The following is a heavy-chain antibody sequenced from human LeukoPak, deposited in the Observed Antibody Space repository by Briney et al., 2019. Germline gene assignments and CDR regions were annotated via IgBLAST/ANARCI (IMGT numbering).Heavy chain of an antibody. CDR1: GDSISANNSY. D-gene: IGHD5-24*01. J-gene: IGHJ4*02. CDR3: ARVVMGWLQWFDYYFDY. V-gene: IGHV4-39*07. Sequence: SETLSLTCTVSGDSISANNSYWGWIRQPSGKGLEWIGSIYYSGSTYYNPSLKSRVTISVDTSKNQFSLKLSSVTAADTAVYYCARVVMGWLQWFDYYFDYWGQGTLVTVSS. CDR2: IYYSGST.